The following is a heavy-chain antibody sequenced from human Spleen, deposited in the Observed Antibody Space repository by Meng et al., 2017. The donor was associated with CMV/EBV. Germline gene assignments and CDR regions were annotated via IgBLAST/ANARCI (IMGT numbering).Heavy chain of an antibody. CDR2: IYYSGST. D-gene: IGHD3-3*01. J-gene: IGHJ5*02. CDR3: ARVALQRFGFDP. Sequence: CTVSGGSISRDEYYWSWVRRSPGKGLEWIGYIYYSGSTYYNPSLKSRLSMSVDPSKNQFSLKLASVTDADTAVYYCARVALQRFGFDPWGQGTLVTVSS. CDR1: GGSISRDEYY. V-gene: IGHV4-30-4*08.